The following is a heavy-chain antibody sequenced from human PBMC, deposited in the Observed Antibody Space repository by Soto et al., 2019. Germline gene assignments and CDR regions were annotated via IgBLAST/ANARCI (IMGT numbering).Heavy chain of an antibody. Sequence: GASVKVSCKASGCTFTGYYIHWVRQAPGQGLEWMGWINPNSGGTNYAQKFQGWVTMTRDTSISTAYMELSRLRSDDTAVYYCARAPGDSSKPYYYYGMDVWGQGTTVTVSS. J-gene: IGHJ6*02. CDR1: GCTFTGYY. V-gene: IGHV1-2*04. D-gene: IGHD6-13*01. CDR2: INPNSGGT. CDR3: ARAPGDSSKPYYYYGMDV.